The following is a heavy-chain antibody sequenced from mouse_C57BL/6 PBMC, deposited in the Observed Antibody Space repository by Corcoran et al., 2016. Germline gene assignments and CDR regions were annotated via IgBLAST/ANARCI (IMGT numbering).Heavy chain of an antibody. J-gene: IGHJ4*01. CDR3: ARGGAYYDYDDDAMDY. D-gene: IGHD2-4*01. Sequence: EVQLQQSGPELVKPGASVKISCKASGYTFTDYYMNWVKQSHGKSLEWIGDINPNNGGTSYNQKFKGKATLTVDKSSSTAYMELRSLTSEDSAVYYGARGGAYYDYDDDAMDYWGQGTSVTVSS. CDR1: GYTFTDYY. V-gene: IGHV1-26*01. CDR2: INPNNGGT.